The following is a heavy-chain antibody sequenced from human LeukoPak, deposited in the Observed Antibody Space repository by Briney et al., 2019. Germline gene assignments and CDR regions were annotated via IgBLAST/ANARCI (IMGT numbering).Heavy chain of an antibody. J-gene: IGHJ4*02. V-gene: IGHV3-23*01. Sequence: GASLRLSCAASGFTFSSYAMSWVRQAPGKGLEWVSAISGSGGSTYYADSVKGRFTISRDNSKNTLYLQMNSLRAEDTAVYYCAKVKAPYDFWSGYYSPFNCWGQGTLVTVSS. CDR3: AKVKAPYDFWSGYYSPFNC. D-gene: IGHD3-3*01. CDR1: GFTFSSYA. CDR2: ISGSGGST.